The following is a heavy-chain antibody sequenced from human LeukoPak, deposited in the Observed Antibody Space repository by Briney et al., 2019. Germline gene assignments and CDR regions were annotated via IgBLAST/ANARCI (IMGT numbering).Heavy chain of an antibody. V-gene: IGHV3-21*04. CDR2: ISSSSSYI. CDR3: AKDLGPGIAASFFQH. CDR1: GFTFSSYS. Sequence: GGSLRLSCAASGFTFSSYSMNWVRQAPGKGLEWVSSISSSSSYIYYADSVKGRFTISRDNAKNSLYLQMNSLRAEDTAVYYCAKDLGPGIAASFFQHWGQGTLITVSS. D-gene: IGHD6-13*01. J-gene: IGHJ1*01.